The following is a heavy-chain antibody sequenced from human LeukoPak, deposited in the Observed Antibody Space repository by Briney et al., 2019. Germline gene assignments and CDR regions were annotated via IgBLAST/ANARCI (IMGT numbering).Heavy chain of an antibody. J-gene: IGHJ4*02. V-gene: IGHV1-18*01. CDR3: ARTPVEMQQQLVLLYYFDY. Sequence: GASVKVSCKASGYTFTSYGISWVRQAPGQGLEWMGWISAYNGNTNYAQKLQGRVTMTTDTSTSTAYMELRSLRSDDTAVYYCARTPVEMQQQLVLLYYFDYWGQGTLVTVSS. CDR2: ISAYNGNT. CDR1: GYTFTSYG. D-gene: IGHD6-13*01.